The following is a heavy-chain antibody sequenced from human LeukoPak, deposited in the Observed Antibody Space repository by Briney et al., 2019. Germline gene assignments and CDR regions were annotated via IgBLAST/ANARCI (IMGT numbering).Heavy chain of an antibody. CDR2: SRDKGNSYTT. Sequence: PGGSLRLSCAASGFTFSDHYIDWVRQAPGKGLEWVGRSRDKGNSYTTAYAASVRGRFTISRDDSKNSLYLQMNSLKIEDTAVYYCTSGPWFGEEAGLFDYWGQGTLVTVSS. V-gene: IGHV3-72*01. CDR3: TSGPWFGEEAGLFDY. J-gene: IGHJ4*02. D-gene: IGHD3-10*01. CDR1: GFTFSDHY.